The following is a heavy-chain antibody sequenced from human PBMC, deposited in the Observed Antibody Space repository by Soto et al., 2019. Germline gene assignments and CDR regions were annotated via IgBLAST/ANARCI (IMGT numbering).Heavy chain of an antibody. Sequence: QVQLVESGGGVVQPGRSLRLSCAASGFTFSSYAMHWVRQAPGKGLEWVAVISYDGSNKYYADSVKGRFTISRDNSKNSLYLQMNSLRAEDTAVYYCAKGITGTTLDYWGQGTLVTVSS. D-gene: IGHD1-7*01. J-gene: IGHJ4*02. CDR2: ISYDGSNK. CDR3: AKGITGTTLDY. V-gene: IGHV3-30-3*01. CDR1: GFTFSSYA.